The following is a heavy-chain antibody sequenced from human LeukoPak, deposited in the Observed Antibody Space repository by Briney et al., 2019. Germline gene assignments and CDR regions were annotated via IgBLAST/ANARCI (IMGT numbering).Heavy chain of an antibody. V-gene: IGHV1-18*01. J-gene: IGHJ4*02. D-gene: IGHD4-17*01. CDR1: GYTFTSYG. CDR2: ISAYNGNT. CDR3: VSVDYGDRNFDY. Sequence: ASVKVSCKASGYTFTSYGISWVRQAPGQGLEWMGWISAYNGNTNYAQKLQGRVTMTTDTSTSTACMELRSLRSDDTAVYYCVSVDYGDRNFDYWGQGTLVTVSS.